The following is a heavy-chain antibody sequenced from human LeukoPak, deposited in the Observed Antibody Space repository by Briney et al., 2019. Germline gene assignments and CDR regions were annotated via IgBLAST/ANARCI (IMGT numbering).Heavy chain of an antibody. CDR1: GFSFSNSW. J-gene: IGHJ3*02. CDR3: XXXRSGWPTDAFDI. CDR2: IKSDGSQK. Sequence: PGGSLRLSCAASGFSFSNSWMSWVRQAPERGLEWVANIKSDGSQKDYVDSVKGRFTVSRDNAKNSVYLEMNSLRAEDTAVYYXXXXRSGWPTDAFDIWGQGTMVTVSS. V-gene: IGHV3-7*03. D-gene: IGHD6-19*01.